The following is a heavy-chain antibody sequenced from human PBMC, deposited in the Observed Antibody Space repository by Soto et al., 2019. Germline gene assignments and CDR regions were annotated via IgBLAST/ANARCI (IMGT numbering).Heavy chain of an antibody. CDR2: IIPIFGTA. CDR1: GGTFSSYA. CDR3: ARPAVEMAAITGAFAI. V-gene: IGHV1-69*01. J-gene: IGHJ3*02. Sequence: QVQLVQSGAEVKKPGSSVKVSCKASGGTFSSYAISWVRQAPGQGLEWMGGIIPIFGTANYAQKFQGRVTITADESARTAYMELNRLRSEDTAVYYCARPAVEMAAITGAFAIWGQGTMVTVSS. D-gene: IGHD5-12*01.